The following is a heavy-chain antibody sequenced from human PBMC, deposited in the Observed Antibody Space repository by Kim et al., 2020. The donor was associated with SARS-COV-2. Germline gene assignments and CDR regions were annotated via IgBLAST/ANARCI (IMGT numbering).Heavy chain of an antibody. J-gene: IGHJ6*02. CDR1: GYSFTSYW. CDR2: IYPGDSDT. CDR3: ARTPGYCSSTSCYLAYYYGMDV. D-gene: IGHD2-2*01. V-gene: IGHV5-51*01. Sequence: GESLKISCKGSGYSFTSYWIGWVRQMPGKGLEWMGIIYPGDSDTRYSPSFQGQVTISADKSISTAYLQWSSLKASDTAMYYCARTPGYCSSTSCYLAYYYGMDVWGQGTTVTVSS.